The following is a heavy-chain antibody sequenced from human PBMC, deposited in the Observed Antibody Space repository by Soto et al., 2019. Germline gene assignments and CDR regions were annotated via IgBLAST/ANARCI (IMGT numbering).Heavy chain of an antibody. Sequence: QVQLVESGGGVVQPGRSLRLSCAASGFTFSSSGMHWVRQAPGKGLEWVAVISYDGSNKFYADSVKGRFTISRDNFRNTLYLQMNSLRGEDTAVYYCAKEFHSWNYFDYWGQGTLVTVSS. CDR1: GFTFSSSG. CDR3: AKEFHSWNYFDY. D-gene: IGHD1-20*01. V-gene: IGHV3-30*18. J-gene: IGHJ4*02. CDR2: ISYDGSNK.